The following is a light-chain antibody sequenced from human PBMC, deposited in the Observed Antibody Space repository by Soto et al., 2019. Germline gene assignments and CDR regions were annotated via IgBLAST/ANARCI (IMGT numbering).Light chain of an antibody. J-gene: IGKJ5*01. V-gene: IGKV1-5*03. Sequence: DIQMTQSPSTLSTSVGDRVTITCRASQSIGSWLAWYQQKPGKAPKLLIYKASTLESGVPSRFSGSGSGTQFTLPISSLQPDDFATYYCQQYDRYITFGQGTRLEIK. CDR2: KAS. CDR3: QQYDRYIT. CDR1: QSIGSW.